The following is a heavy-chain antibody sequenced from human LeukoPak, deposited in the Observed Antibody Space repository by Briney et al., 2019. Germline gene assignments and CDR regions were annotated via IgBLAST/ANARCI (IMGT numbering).Heavy chain of an antibody. J-gene: IGHJ5*02. V-gene: IGHV4-38-2*01. Sequence: SETLSLTCAVSSYSISSGYYWGWIRQPPGKGLEWIASIYHSGSTYYNPSLKSRVTISVDTSKNQFSLKLSSVTAADTAVYYCARLYCSSTRCSGFLDYRFDPWGQGTLVTVSS. CDR1: SYSISSGYY. CDR2: IYHSGST. CDR3: ARLYCSSTRCSGFLDYRFDP. D-gene: IGHD2-2*01.